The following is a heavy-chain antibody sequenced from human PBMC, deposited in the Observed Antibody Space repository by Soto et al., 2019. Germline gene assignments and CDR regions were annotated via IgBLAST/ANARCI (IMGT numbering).Heavy chain of an antibody. CDR1: GYTFTGYY. CDR2: INPNSGGT. Sequence: ASVKVSCKASGYTFTGYYMHWVRQAPGQGLEWMGWINPNSGGTNYAQKFQGRVTMTRDTSISTAYMELSRLRSDDTAVYYCARVAAARPNYYYGMDVWCQGTTVTVSS. V-gene: IGHV1-2*02. J-gene: IGHJ6*02. CDR3: ARVAAARPNYYYGMDV. D-gene: IGHD6-6*01.